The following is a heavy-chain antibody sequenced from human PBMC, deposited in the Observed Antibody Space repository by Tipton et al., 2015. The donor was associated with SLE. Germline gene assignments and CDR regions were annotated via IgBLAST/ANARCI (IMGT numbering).Heavy chain of an antibody. D-gene: IGHD5-18*01. CDR1: GGSITSSSYY. Sequence: TLSLTCTVSGGSITSSSYYWGWVRQPPGKGLEWVGSLYHSGSTYYNPSLKSRVTMSADTSKNQFSLRLSSVTAADTAVYYCARHKWIRIIDAFDSWGQGTMVTASS. CDR2: LYHSGST. CDR3: ARHKWIRIIDAFDS. J-gene: IGHJ3*02. V-gene: IGHV4-39*07.